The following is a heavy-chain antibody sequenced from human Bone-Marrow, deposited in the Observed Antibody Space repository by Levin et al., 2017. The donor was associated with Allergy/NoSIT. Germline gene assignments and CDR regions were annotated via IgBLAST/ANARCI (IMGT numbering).Heavy chain of an antibody. CDR1: GGSISSGDYY. CDR2: VSATGIT. CDR3: VRDGGPAYSGYYFDY. V-gene: IGHV4-61*02. D-gene: IGHD5-12*01. Sequence: SQTLSLTCPVSGGSISSGDYYWTWIRQPAGKELEWIGRVSATGITDYNPSLKSRVTISVDTSKDQFSLILSSLTAADTAVYYCVRDGGPAYSGYYFDYWGQGTLVTVSS. J-gene: IGHJ4*02.